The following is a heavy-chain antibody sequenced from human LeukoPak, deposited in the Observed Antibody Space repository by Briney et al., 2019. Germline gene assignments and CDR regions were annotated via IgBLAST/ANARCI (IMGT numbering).Heavy chain of an antibody. CDR2: ISGSGGST. CDR3: ARVRWGGLYYFDY. Sequence: GGSLRLSCAASGFTFSSYGMSWVRQAPGKGLEWVSAISGSGGSTYYADSVKGRFTISRDNAKNTLYLQMNSLRAEDTAVYYCARVRWGGLYYFDYWGQGTLVTVSS. V-gene: IGHV3-23*01. D-gene: IGHD3-16*01. CDR1: GFTFSSYG. J-gene: IGHJ4*02.